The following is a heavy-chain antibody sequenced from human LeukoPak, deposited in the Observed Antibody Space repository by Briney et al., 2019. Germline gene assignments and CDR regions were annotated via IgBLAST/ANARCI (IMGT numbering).Heavy chain of an antibody. V-gene: IGHV3-30*18. J-gene: IGHJ4*02. Sequence: GRSLRLSCAASGFTFSSYGMHWVRQAPGKGLEWVAVMSYDGSNKYYADSVKGRFTISRDNSKNTLYLQMNSLRAEDTAVYYCANLYGDYGFDYWGQGTLVTVSS. CDR2: MSYDGSNK. CDR3: ANLYGDYGFDY. D-gene: IGHD4-17*01. CDR1: GFTFSSYG.